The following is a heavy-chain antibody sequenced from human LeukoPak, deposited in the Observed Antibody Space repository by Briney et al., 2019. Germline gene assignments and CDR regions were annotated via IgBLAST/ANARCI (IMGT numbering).Heavy chain of an antibody. CDR3: ARVNSGSLDAFDI. CDR2: INPNSGGT. J-gene: IGHJ3*02. D-gene: IGHD1-26*01. V-gene: IGHV1-2*02. CDR1: GYTFTGYY. Sequence: ASVKVSCTASGYTFTGYYMHWVRQAPGQGLEWMGWINPNSGGTNYAQRFQGRVTMTRDTSISTAYMELSRLRSDDTAVYYCARVNSGSLDAFDIWGQGTMVTVSS.